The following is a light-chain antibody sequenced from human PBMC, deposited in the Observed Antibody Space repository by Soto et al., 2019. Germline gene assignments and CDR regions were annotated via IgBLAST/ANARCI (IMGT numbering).Light chain of an antibody. CDR2: GAS. Sequence: EIVMTQSPATLSVSPGERATLSCRASQSVSSNLAWCQQKPGQSPRLLIYGASTSAAVIPARCSGSGCGTEFTLTISSLQAEDVAVFYCQQYSNWPITFGPGTKVDIK. J-gene: IGKJ3*01. V-gene: IGKV3-15*01. CDR1: QSVSSN. CDR3: QQYSNWPIT.